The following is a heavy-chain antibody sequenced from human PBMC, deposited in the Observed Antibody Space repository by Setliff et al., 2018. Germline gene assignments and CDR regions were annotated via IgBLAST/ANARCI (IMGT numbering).Heavy chain of an antibody. CDR3: AWCLVGATYSVYFDY. D-gene: IGHD1-26*01. V-gene: IGHV5-51*01. CDR2: IYPSDSHT. CDR1: GYSFSNFW. J-gene: IGHJ4*02. Sequence: GESLKISCKGSGYSFSNFWIGWVRQMPGKGLECMGIIYPSDSHTRYSPSFQGQVTMSADKSINTAYLQWSNLKASDTAINYCAWCLVGATYSVYFDYWGQGALVTVSS.